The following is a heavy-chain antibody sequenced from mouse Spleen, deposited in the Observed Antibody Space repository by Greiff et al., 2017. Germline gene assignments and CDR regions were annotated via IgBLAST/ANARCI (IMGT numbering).Heavy chain of an antibody. D-gene: IGHD1-1*01. CDR1: GYTFTDYW. Sequence: VKLQQPGAELVMPGASVKMSCKASGYTFTDYWMHWVKQRPGQGLEWIGAIDTSDSYTSYNQKFKGKATLTVDESSSTAYMQLSSLTSEDSAVYYCARGFITTPWFAYWGQGTLVTVSA. CDR3: ARGFITTPWFAY. J-gene: IGHJ3*01. CDR2: IDTSDSYT. V-gene: IGHV1-69*01.